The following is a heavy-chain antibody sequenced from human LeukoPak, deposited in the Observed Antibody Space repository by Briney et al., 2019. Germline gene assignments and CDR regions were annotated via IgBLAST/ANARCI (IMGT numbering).Heavy chain of an antibody. Sequence: GGSLRLSCAASGFTFSSYWMHWVRQAPGKGLVWVSRINSDGSSTSYADSVKGRFTISRDNAKNTLYLQMNSLRAEDTAVYYCVRAPSSIFGMAPMDVWGKGTTVTVSS. V-gene: IGHV3-74*01. CDR1: GFTFSSYW. CDR2: INSDGSST. J-gene: IGHJ6*03. CDR3: VRAPSSIFGMAPMDV. D-gene: IGHD3-3*01.